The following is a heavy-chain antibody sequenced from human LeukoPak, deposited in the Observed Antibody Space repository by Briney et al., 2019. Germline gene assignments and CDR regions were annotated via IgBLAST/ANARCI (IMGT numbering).Heavy chain of an antibody. V-gene: IGHV4-59*01. D-gene: IGHD3-16*01. CDR2: IYYSGST. J-gene: IGHJ4*02. Sequence: KPSETLSLTCTVSSGSIRRFYWNWIRQAPGKGLEWIGNIYYSGSTNYKPSLKSRVTISADTSNNLFSLLLTSVTAADTAVYYCARGVGEATQLDYWGQGTLVTVSS. CDR1: SGSIRRFY. CDR3: ARGVGEATQLDY.